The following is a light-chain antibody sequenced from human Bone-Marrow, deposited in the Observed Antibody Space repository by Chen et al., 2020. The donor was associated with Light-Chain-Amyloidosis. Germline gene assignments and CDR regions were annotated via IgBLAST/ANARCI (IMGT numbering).Light chain of an antibody. CDR3: QQRTNWPPLT. CDR2: DAS. Sequence: EMVLKQSPRTLSLSPGERATPSCRASKSVSIFLAWYQQKPGPAPRLLIYDASNRASGITARFNGSGSGTDFIITINSLEPADFAMYYCQQRTNWPPLTFGGWTKVE. V-gene: IGKV3-11*01. CDR1: KSVSIF. J-gene: IGKJ4*01.